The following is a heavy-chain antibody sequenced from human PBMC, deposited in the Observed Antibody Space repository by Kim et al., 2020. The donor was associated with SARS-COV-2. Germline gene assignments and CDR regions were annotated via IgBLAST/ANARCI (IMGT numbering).Heavy chain of an antibody. CDR3: ARDQTSITGRNYYYGMDV. D-gene: IGHD1-20*01. Sequence: ASVKVSCKASGYTFTSYGISWVRQAPGQGLEWMGWISAYNGNTNYAQKLQGRVTMTTDTSTSTAYMELRSLRSDDTAVYYCARDQTSITGRNYYYGMDVWGQGTTVTVSS. CDR2: ISAYNGNT. V-gene: IGHV1-18*01. J-gene: IGHJ6*02. CDR1: GYTFTSYG.